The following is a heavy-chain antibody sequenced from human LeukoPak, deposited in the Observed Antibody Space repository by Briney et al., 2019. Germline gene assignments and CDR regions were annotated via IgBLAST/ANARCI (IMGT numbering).Heavy chain of an antibody. V-gene: IGHV4-59*01. D-gene: IGHD3-22*01. J-gene: IGHJ4*02. CDR2: IYYSGST. Sequence: PSETLSLTCTVSGGSISPYYWSWIRQPPGKGLEWIGDIYYSGSTNYNPSLKSRVTISLDTSKNQFSLQLSSVTAADTAVYYCARSTWLLDKWGQGTLVTVSS. CDR1: GGSISPYY. CDR3: ARSTWLLDK.